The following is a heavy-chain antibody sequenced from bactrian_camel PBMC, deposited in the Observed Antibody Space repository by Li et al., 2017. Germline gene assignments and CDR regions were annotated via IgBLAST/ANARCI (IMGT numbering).Heavy chain of an antibody. V-gene: IGHV3S1*01. CDR1: GYTYC. CDR2: IYTGSGNT. D-gene: IGHD3*01. J-gene: IGHJ4*01. CDR3: AAARSYCHSRRLLPATNFEY. Sequence: HVQLVESGGGSVQAGGSLRLSCAASGYTYCMGWFRQAPGKEREGVARIYTGSGNTYYADSVKGRFSISRDNAKNTLYLQMNSLKPEDTAMYYCAAARSYCHSRRLLPATNFEYWGQGTQVTVS.